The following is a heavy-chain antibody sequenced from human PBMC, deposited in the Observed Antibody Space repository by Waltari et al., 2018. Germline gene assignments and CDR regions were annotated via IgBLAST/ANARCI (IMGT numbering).Heavy chain of an antibody. D-gene: IGHD3-22*01. V-gene: IGHV1-2*02. CDR3: ARDLLDSRGGDY. Sequence: QVQLVQSGAEVKKPGASVKVSCRASGYKFTAYYMHWVRQAPGQGLEWMGWIRPKRGARKDGTKLQGRVTMTRDTSIRTALREMGSRRSDDTAVYYCARDLLDSRGGDYWGQGTLVTVSP. J-gene: IGHJ4*02. CDR1: GYKFTAYY. CDR2: IRPKRGAR.